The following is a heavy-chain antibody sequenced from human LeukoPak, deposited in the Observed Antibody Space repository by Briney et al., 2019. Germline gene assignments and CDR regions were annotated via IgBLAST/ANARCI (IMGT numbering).Heavy chain of an antibody. V-gene: IGHV4-59*12. Sequence: SETLSPTCTVSGGSISSYYWSWIRQPPGKGLEWIGYIYYSGSTNYNPSLKSRVTISVDTSKNQFSLKLSSVTAADTAVYYCARDHGANYESGGYFDYWGQGTLVTVSS. CDR2: IYYSGST. CDR1: GGSISSYY. J-gene: IGHJ4*02. D-gene: IGHD3-10*01. CDR3: ARDHGANYESGGYFDY.